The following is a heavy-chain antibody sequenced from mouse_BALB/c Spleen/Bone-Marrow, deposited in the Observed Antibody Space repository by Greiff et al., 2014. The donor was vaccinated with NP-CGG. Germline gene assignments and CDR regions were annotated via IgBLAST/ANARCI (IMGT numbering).Heavy chain of an antibody. Sequence: VQLQQPGAELVKPGASVKLSCTASGFNIKDTYMHWVKQRPEQGLEWIGRIDPANGNAKYDPKFQGKATITADTSSNTAYLQLSSLTSEDTAVYYCASHYYGHYFDYWGQGTTLTVSS. CDR1: GFNIKDTY. D-gene: IGHD1-2*01. CDR3: ASHYYGHYFDY. J-gene: IGHJ2*01. CDR2: IDPANGNA. V-gene: IGHV14-3*02.